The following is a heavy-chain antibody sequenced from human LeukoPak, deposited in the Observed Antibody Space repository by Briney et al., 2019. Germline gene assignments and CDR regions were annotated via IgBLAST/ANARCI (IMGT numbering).Heavy chain of an antibody. CDR1: GFTFSTYW. Sequence: GGSLRLSCVASGFTFSTYWMHWFRQGPGKGPVWVSRINSDGNTITYADSVKGRSAIPRDNAKNTVYLQMNSLRAEDTAVYYCAGSGGRAFNIWGQGTMVTVSS. D-gene: IGHD3-10*01. CDR2: INSDGNTI. V-gene: IGHV3-74*01. J-gene: IGHJ3*02. CDR3: AGSGGRAFNI.